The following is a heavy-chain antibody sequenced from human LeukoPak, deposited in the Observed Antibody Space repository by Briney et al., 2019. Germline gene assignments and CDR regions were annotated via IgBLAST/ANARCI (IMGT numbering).Heavy chain of an antibody. CDR2: MYYTGST. Sequence: SETLSLTCTVSGGSISSYYWSWIRQPPGKGLEWIGYMYYTGSTSYNPSLKSRVTISVDTSKNQFSLKLSSVTAADTAVYYCARGPHLDYWGQGTLVTVSS. V-gene: IGHV4-59*01. CDR3: ARGPHLDY. J-gene: IGHJ4*02. CDR1: GGSISSYY.